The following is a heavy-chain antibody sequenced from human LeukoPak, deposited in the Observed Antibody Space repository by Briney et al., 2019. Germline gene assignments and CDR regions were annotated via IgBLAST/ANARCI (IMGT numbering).Heavy chain of an antibody. D-gene: IGHD5-18*01. J-gene: IGHJ5*02. Sequence: ASVKVSCKASGYTFTSYDINWVRQAAGQGLEWMGWMNPNSGNTGYAQKFQGRVTMTRNTSISTAYMELSSLRSEDTAVYYCARGSQGYSYGFWGFDPWGQGTLVTASS. CDR3: ARGSQGYSYGFWGFDP. V-gene: IGHV1-8*01. CDR1: GYTFTSYD. CDR2: MNPNSGNT.